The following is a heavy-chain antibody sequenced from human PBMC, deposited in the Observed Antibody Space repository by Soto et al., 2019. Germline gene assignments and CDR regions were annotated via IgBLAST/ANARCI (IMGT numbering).Heavy chain of an antibody. J-gene: IGHJ4*02. CDR3: AMKGSGGSCYRD. V-gene: IGHV1-69*02. D-gene: IGHD2-15*01. CDR2: IIPILGIA. Sequence: QVQLVQSGAEVKKPGSSVKVSCKASGGTFSSYTISWVRQAPGQGLEWMGRIIPILGIANYAQKFQGRVTITADKSTSTAYMELSSLRSEDTAVYYCAMKGSGGSCYRDWGQGTLVTVSS. CDR1: GGTFSSYT.